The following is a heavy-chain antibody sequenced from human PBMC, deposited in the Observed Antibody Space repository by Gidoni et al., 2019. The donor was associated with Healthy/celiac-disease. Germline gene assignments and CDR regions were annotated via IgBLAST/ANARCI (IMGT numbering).Heavy chain of an antibody. Sequence: QVQLVQSGAEVKKPGASVKVSCKASVYTFTSYYMHWVRQAPGQGLEWMGIINPSGGSTSYAQKFQGRVTMTRDTSTSTVYMELSSLRSEDTAVYYCARVSDSVYSSGWMGEFDYWGQGTLVTVSS. J-gene: IGHJ4*02. CDR2: INPSGGST. V-gene: IGHV1-46*01. CDR3: ARVSDSVYSSGWMGEFDY. CDR1: VYTFTSYY. D-gene: IGHD6-19*01.